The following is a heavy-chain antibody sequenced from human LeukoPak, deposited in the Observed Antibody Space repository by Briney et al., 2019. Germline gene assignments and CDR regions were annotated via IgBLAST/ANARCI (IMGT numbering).Heavy chain of an antibody. D-gene: IGHD3-22*01. J-gene: IGHJ4*02. CDR1: GGSINNYY. Sequence: TSETLSLTCTVSGGSINNYYWSWIRQPAGKGLEWIGLIYSSGSTSYNPSLKSRVTMSVDTSKKQFSLRLSSVTAADTAVYYCARTPIYYFDNSGYYNWGQGTLVTVSS. CDR2: IYSSGST. CDR3: ARTPIYYFDNSGYYN. V-gene: IGHV4-4*07.